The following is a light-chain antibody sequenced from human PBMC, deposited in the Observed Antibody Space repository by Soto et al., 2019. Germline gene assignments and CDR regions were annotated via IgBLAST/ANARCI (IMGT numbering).Light chain of an antibody. Sequence: EIVLTQSPGTLSLSPGERATLSCRASQTVSSNYLAWYRQKPGQAPRLLIYGSSSGATGIPDRFSGSGSGTDFTLTISRLGPEDIAVYYCQQYDGPPWTFGQGTKVDIK. CDR1: QTVSSNY. CDR2: GSS. V-gene: IGKV3-20*01. CDR3: QQYDGPPWT. J-gene: IGKJ1*01.